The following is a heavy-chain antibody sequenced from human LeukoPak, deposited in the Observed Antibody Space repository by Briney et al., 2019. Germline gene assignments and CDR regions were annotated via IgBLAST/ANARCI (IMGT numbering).Heavy chain of an antibody. V-gene: IGHV3-23*01. CDR1: AFTFSTHT. CDR3: AKELEQQLDPNYYYYGMDV. D-gene: IGHD6-13*01. J-gene: IGHJ6*02. Sequence: GGSLRLSCAASAFTFSTHTMSWVRQAPGKGLEWVSAISGSGGSTYYADSVKGRFTISRDNSKNTLYLQMNSLRAEDTAVYYCAKELEQQLDPNYYYYGMDVWGQGTTVTVSS. CDR2: ISGSGGST.